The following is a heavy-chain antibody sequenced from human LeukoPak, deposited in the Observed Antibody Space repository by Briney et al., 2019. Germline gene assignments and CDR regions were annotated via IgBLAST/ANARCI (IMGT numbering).Heavy chain of an antibody. Sequence: SQTLSLTCTVSGGSISSGDYYWSWIRQPPGKGLEWIGYIYYSGSTYYNPSLKSRVTISVDTSKNQFSLKLTSVTAADTAVYYCARAVMGNWHDYWGQGTLVTVSS. CDR1: GGSISSGDYY. V-gene: IGHV4-30-4*01. D-gene: IGHD1-1*01. CDR3: ARAVMGNWHDY. CDR2: IYYSGST. J-gene: IGHJ4*02.